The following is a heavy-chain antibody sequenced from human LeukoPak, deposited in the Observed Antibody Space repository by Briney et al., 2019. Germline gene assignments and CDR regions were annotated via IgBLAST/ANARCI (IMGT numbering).Heavy chain of an antibody. CDR1: GFTFSSYA. J-gene: IGHJ4*02. Sequence: AGGSLRLSCAASGFTFSSYAMSWVRQAPGKGLEWVSAIRGSGGSTYYADSVKGRFTISRDNSKNTLYLQMNSLRAEDTALYYCVRVTLGGSDYWGQGTLVTVSS. D-gene: IGHD1-26*01. V-gene: IGHV3-23*01. CDR2: IRGSGGST. CDR3: VRVTLGGSDY.